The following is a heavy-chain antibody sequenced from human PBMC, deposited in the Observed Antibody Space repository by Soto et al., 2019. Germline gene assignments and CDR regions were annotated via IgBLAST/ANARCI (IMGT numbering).Heavy chain of an antibody. CDR3: ASGRITIFGVAPLYYYGMDV. Sequence: SVKVSCKASGGTFSSYAISWVRQAPGQGLEWMGGIIPIFGTANYARKFQGRVTITADKSTSTAYMELSSLRSEDTAVYYCASGRITIFGVAPLYYYGMDVWGQGTTVTASS. CDR1: GGTFSSYA. CDR2: IIPIFGTA. V-gene: IGHV1-69*06. D-gene: IGHD3-3*01. J-gene: IGHJ6*02.